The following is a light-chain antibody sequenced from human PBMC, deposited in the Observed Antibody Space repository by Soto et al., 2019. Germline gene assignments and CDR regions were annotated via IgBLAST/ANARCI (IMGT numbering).Light chain of an antibody. V-gene: IGKV1-5*01. CDR2: DIS. J-gene: IGKJ2*01. CDR1: HSISSL. CDR3: QEYNTFSFT. Sequence: DIQMTQSPSTLSASVGDRVTITCRASHSISSLLAWYQQKPGKAPKVIIYDISNLESGVPSRFSGSGSGTEFTLTISSLQPADFATYYCQEYNTFSFTFGQGTRLEI.